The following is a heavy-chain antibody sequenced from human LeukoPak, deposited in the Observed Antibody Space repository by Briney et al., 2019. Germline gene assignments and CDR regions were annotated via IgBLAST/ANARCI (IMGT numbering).Heavy chain of an antibody. J-gene: IGHJ5*02. Sequence: ASVKVSCKASGYTFTGYYMHWVRQAPGHGLEWIGLINPTGCSTGYAQKFQGRVTMTRDMSTSTDYMELSSLRSEDTAIYYCARDNSVGDNAWWFDPWGQGTLVTVSS. CDR3: ARDNSVGDNAWWFDP. V-gene: IGHV1-46*01. D-gene: IGHD1-26*01. CDR2: INPTGCST. CDR1: GYTFTGYY.